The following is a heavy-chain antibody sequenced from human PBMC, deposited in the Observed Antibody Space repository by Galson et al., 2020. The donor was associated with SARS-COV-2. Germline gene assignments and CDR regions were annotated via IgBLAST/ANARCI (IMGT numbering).Heavy chain of an antibody. CDR1: GGSFRNYY. CDR2: INHRGST. V-gene: IGHV4-34*01. J-gene: IGHJ4*02. Sequence: SETLSLTCAVYGGSFRNYYWTWIRQSPEKGLEWLGEINHRGSTNYNPSLKSRVAMSVDTSKNQFSLKLSSVTAADTAVYYCARDLYSSSCFDYWGQGTLVTVSS. CDR3: ARDLYSSSCFDY. D-gene: IGHD6-13*01.